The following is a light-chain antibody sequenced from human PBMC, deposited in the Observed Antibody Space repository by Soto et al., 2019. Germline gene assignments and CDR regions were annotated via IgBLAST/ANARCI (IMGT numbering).Light chain of an antibody. CDR1: SSDIGAYNH. CDR3: CSFTTSSNLV. J-gene: IGLJ1*01. CDR2: EVS. V-gene: IGLV2-14*01. Sequence: QSALTQPASVSGSPGQSITISCTGTSSDIGAYNHVSWYQQNPGKAPQLIIYEVSNRPSGLSNRFSASKSGNAASLTISGLQAEDEADYFCCSFTTSSNLVFGNGTKVTV.